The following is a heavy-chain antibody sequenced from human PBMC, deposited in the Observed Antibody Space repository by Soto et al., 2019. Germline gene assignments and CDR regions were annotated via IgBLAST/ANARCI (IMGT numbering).Heavy chain of an antibody. J-gene: IGHJ4*02. CDR3: ARVQGDDSSGYYHDY. V-gene: IGHV1-18*01. D-gene: IGHD3-22*01. CDR2: ISAYNGNT. CDR1: GYTFTSYG. Sequence: ASVKVSCKASGYTFTSYGISWVRQAPGQGLEWMGWISAYNGNTNYAQKLQGRVTMTTDTSTSTAYMELRSLRSDDTAVYYCARVQGDDSSGYYHDYWGQGTLVTVSS.